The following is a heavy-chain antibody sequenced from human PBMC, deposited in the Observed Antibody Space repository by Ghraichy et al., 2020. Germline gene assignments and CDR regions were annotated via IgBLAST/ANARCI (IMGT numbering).Heavy chain of an antibody. J-gene: IGHJ6*02. V-gene: IGHV3-48*02. Sequence: GGSLRLSCVGSGFTFSCYNLNWVRQSPGKGLEWVSYISSSSRTIFYADSVKGRFTISRDNAQNSLYLQMNSLRDEDTAVYYCARASTVVRFYYYDGMDVWGQGTTVTVSS. CDR1: GFTFSCYN. CDR3: ARASTVVRFYYYDGMDV. CDR2: ISSSSRTI. D-gene: IGHD4-23*01.